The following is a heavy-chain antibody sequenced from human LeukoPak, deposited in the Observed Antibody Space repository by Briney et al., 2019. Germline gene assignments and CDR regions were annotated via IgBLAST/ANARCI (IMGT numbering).Heavy chain of an antibody. CDR1: GGSISSYY. D-gene: IGHD6-19*01. Sequence: SETLSLTCTVSGGSISSYYWSWIRQPPGKGLEWIGYIYYSGSTNYNPSLKSRVTISVDTSKNQFSLKLSSVTAADTAVYYCARQGYSSGWYYYYYYMDVWGKGTTVTISS. J-gene: IGHJ6*03. CDR2: IYYSGST. CDR3: ARQGYSSGWYYYYYYMDV. V-gene: IGHV4-59*08.